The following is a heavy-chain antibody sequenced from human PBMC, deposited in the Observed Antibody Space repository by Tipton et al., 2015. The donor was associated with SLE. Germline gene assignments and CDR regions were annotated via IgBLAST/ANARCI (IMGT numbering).Heavy chain of an antibody. CDR2: IYSGGST. Sequence: GSLRLSCAASGFTFINAWMSWVRQAPGKGLEWVSVIYSGGSTYYADSVKGRFTISRDNSKNTLYLQMNSLRAEDTAVYYCASTTVRDYWGQGTLVTVSS. CDR1: GFTFINAW. CDR3: ASTTVRDY. V-gene: IGHV3-66*01. J-gene: IGHJ4*02. D-gene: IGHD4-17*01.